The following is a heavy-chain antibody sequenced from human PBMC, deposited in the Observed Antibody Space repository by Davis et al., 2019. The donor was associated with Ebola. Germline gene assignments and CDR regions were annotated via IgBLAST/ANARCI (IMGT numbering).Heavy chain of an antibody. Sequence: SETLSLTCSVSGASISSYYWSWIRQPPGKGLEWIGYIYYSGSTNYNPSLKSRVTIPVDTSKNQFSLKLRSVTAADTAMYYCARRGTSSWYAGGFDPWGQGTLVTVSS. J-gene: IGHJ5*02. CDR3: ARRGTSSWYAGGFDP. CDR1: GASISSYY. V-gene: IGHV4-59*08. CDR2: IYYSGST. D-gene: IGHD6-13*01.